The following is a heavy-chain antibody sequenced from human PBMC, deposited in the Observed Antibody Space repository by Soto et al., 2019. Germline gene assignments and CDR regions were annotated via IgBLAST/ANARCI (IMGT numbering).Heavy chain of an antibody. J-gene: IGHJ4*02. V-gene: IGHV1-18*01. D-gene: IGHD1-1*01. CDR3: ARGRYGDY. Sequence: QVHLVQSGAEVKKPGASVKVSCKASGYTFTSYGITWVRQAPGQGLEWMGWISAHNGNTDYAQKLQGRVIVTRDTSTSTSYMELRSLRSDDTAVYYCARGRYGDYWGQGALVTVSS. CDR1: GYTFTSYG. CDR2: ISAHNGNT.